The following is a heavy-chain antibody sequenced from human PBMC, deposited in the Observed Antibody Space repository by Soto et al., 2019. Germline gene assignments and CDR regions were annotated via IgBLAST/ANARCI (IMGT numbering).Heavy chain of an antibody. CDR2: INSDGSGT. J-gene: IGHJ3*02. CDR1: GFTFSSYW. Sequence: EVQLVESGGGLVQPGGSLRLSCAASGFTFSSYWMHWVRQAPGKGLVWVSRINSDGSGTSYADSVKGRFTISRDNAETALYRQMNRLRAEDTAVYYWARTAMVRVGAFDTRGHGTMVTVSS. CDR3: ARTAMVRVGAFDT. D-gene: IGHD5-18*01. V-gene: IGHV3-74*01.